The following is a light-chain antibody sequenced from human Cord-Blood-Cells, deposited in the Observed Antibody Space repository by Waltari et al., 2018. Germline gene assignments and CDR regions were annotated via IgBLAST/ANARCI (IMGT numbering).Light chain of an antibody. CDR2: DAS. J-gene: IGKJ5*01. V-gene: IGKV1-33*01. CDR3: QQYDNLPVT. Sequence: DIQMTQSPSSLSAPVGDRVTITCEASLDISNYLNLYQQKPGKAPKLLIYDASKLETGVPARFSGSGSGKDCTFAISSLQPEDIATDYCQQYDNLPVTFGQGTRLEIK. CDR1: LDISNY.